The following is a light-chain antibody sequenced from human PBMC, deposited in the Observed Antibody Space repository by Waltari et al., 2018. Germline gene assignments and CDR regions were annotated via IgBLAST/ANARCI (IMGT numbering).Light chain of an antibody. Sequence: SYVVTQPPSVSGAPGETATITCGGDDIGTSSVHWYQQKAGQAPVLVIFYDRDRPSGVPDRFSGSNSGNTATLTISRVEAGDEARDDCHVWHPHVDPGVFGTGTEVTVL. CDR3: HVWHPHVDPGV. V-gene: IGLV3-21*04. CDR1: DIGTSS. CDR2: YDR. J-gene: IGLJ1*01.